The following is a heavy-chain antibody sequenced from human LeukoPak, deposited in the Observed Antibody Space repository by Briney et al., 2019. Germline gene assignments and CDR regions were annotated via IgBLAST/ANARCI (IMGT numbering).Heavy chain of an antibody. D-gene: IGHD6-13*01. CDR3: AKGYGLQLVNNWFDP. CDR2: ISSDGSNK. CDR1: GFTFSSYG. V-gene: IGHV3-30*18. Sequence: PGGSLRLSCAASGFTFSSYGMHWVRQAPGKGLEWVAVISSDGSNKYYADSVKGRFTISRDNSKNTLYLQMNSLRIEDTAVYYCAKGYGLQLVNNWFDPWGQGTLVTVSS. J-gene: IGHJ5*02.